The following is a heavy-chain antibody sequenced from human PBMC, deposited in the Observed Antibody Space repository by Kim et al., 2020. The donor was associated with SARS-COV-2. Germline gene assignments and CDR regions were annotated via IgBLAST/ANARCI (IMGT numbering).Heavy chain of an antibody. CDR3: ARAHYSTNSPFFY. J-gene: IGHJ4*02. CDR1: GYTFSNYG. CDR2: ISGSNGAT. D-gene: IGHD2-8*01. V-gene: IGHV1-18*01. Sequence: ASVKVSCKASGYTFSNYGISWVRLAPGQGLEWMGWISGSNGATKYAQKFQGRVTMTTDTSADTAYMELRSLRSDDTALYYCARAHYSTNSPFFYWSQGTLVTVSS.